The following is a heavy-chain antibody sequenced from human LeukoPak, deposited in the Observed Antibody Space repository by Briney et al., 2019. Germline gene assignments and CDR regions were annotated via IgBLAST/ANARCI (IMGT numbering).Heavy chain of an antibody. CDR2: ISSSGSTI. J-gene: IGHJ4*02. V-gene: IGHV3-48*03. Sequence: GGSLRLSCAASGFTLSSYEMNWVRQAPGKGLEWVSYISSSGSTIYYADSVKGRFTISRDNSKNTLYLQMNSLRAEDTAVYYCAGRRVLDASFDYWGQGTLVTVSS. CDR3: AGRRVLDASFDY. D-gene: IGHD3-16*01. CDR1: GFTLSSYE.